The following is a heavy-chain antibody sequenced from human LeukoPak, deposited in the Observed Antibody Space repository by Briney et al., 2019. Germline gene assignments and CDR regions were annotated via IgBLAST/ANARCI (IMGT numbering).Heavy chain of an antibody. CDR3: AIELTSSFFFDI. CDR2: INLNGGDT. CDR1: RYIFTGYF. D-gene: IGHD1-7*01. Sequence: ASVKVSCKASRYIFTGYFIHWVRQAPGQGLEWMGYINLNGGDTKYAQQFQDRVTMTRDTSISTAYLELSTLRSDDAAIYYCAIELTSSFFFDIWGQGTLVTVSS. J-gene: IGHJ4*02. V-gene: IGHV1-2*02.